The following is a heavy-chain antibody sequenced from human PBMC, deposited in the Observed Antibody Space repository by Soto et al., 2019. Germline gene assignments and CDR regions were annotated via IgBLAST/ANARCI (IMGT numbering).Heavy chain of an antibody. CDR2: IYYSGST. Sequence: LETLSLTCTVSGGSISSYYWGWIRQPPGKGLEWIGYIYYSGSTNYNPSLKSRVTISVDTSKNQFSLKLSSVTAADTAVYYCARDRKRDDWYFDLWGRGTLVTVS. CDR3: ARDRKRDDWYFDL. J-gene: IGHJ2*01. V-gene: IGHV4-59*01. CDR1: GGSISSYY.